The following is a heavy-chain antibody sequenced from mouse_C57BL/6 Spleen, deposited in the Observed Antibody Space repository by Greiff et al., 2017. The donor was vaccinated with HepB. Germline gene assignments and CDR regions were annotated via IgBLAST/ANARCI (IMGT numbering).Heavy chain of an antibody. J-gene: IGHJ3*01. D-gene: IGHD2-2*01. CDR3: ARDGYDRAWFAY. Sequence: QVHVKQSGAELVKPGASVKISCKASGYAFSSYWMNWVKQRPGKGLEWIGQIYPGDGDTNYNGKFKGKATLTADKSSSTAYMQLSSLTSEDSAVYFCARDGYDRAWFAYWGQGTLVTVSA. CDR2: IYPGDGDT. V-gene: IGHV1-80*01. CDR1: GYAFSSYW.